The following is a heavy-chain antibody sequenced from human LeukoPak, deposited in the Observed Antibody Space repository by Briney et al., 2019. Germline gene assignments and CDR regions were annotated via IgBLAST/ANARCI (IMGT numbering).Heavy chain of an antibody. CDR2: IYSGGST. CDR3: ARSKGWPLSNFDY. J-gene: IGHJ4*02. V-gene: IGHV3-66*01. Sequence: GGSLRLSRAASGFTVSGNYMTWVRQAPGKGLEWVSVIYSGGSTYYADSVKGRFTISRDNSKNTVYLQMNSLRAEDTAVYYCARSKGWPLSNFDYWGQGTLVTVSS. CDR1: GFTVSGNY. D-gene: IGHD6-19*01.